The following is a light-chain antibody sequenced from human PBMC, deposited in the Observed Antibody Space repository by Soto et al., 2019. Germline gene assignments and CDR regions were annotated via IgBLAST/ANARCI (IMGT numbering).Light chain of an antibody. CDR2: DAS. V-gene: IGKV1-33*01. CDR1: QDISHY. CDR3: PQYVGLPIT. J-gene: IGKJ5*01. Sequence: IQMKMSLSSLSASVGDTVTITCQASQDISHYLPWYQQKPGKALKLLIYDASNLHPGVPSRFRGSGSATDSSFNITCLQPEDVATYCWPQYVGLPITFGEGTRLDIK.